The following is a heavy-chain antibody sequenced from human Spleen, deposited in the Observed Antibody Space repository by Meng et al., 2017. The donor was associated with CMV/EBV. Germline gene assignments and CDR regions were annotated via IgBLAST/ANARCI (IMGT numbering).Heavy chain of an antibody. Sequence: TVSGGSISSGAYYWGWIRKHPGKGLEWIGYIYYSGTTYYNSSLKSRVTISVDTSKNQFSLRLSAVTGADTAVYYCTRRVVGGNWFDPWGQGTLVTVSS. CDR2: IYYSGTT. D-gene: IGHD1-26*01. CDR3: TRRVVGGNWFDP. CDR1: GGSISSGAYY. V-gene: IGHV4-31*02. J-gene: IGHJ5*02.